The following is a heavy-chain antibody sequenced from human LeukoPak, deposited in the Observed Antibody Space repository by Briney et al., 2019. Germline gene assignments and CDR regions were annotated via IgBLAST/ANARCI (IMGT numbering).Heavy chain of an antibody. V-gene: IGHV3-23*01. D-gene: IGHD3-10*01. Sequence: PGGSLRLSCAVSGITLSNFGMSWFRKAPGKGRDWVAGISDSGGSTNYADSVKGRCTISRDNPKNTLYLQMNSLRAEDTAVYFCARRGVVIRVIDSWGQGALVTVSS. CDR2: ISDSGGST. CDR3: ARRGVVIRVIDS. CDR1: GITLSNFG. J-gene: IGHJ4*02.